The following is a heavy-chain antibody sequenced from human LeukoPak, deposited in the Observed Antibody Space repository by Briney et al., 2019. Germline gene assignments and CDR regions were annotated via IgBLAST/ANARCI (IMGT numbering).Heavy chain of an antibody. CDR1: GFTFSSYG. Sequence: PGGSLRLSCAASGFTFSSYGMSWVRQAPGKGLEWVSVISGSGGSTYYADSVKGRFTISRDNAKNSLYLQMNSLRAEDTAVYYCARDPENLFTMIVHDVFNIWGQGTMVTVSS. CDR3: ARDPENLFTMIVHDVFNI. J-gene: IGHJ3*02. D-gene: IGHD3-22*01. V-gene: IGHV3-23*01. CDR2: ISGSGGST.